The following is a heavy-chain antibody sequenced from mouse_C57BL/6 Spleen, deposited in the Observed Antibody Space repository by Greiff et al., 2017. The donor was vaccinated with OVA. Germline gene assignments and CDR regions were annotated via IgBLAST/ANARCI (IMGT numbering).Heavy chain of an antibody. J-gene: IGHJ2*01. V-gene: IGHV1-26*01. Sequence: EVQLQQSGPELVKPGASVKISCKASGYTFTDYYMNWVKQSHGKSLEWIGDINPNNGGTSYNQKFKGKATLTVDKSSSTAYMELRSLTSEDSAVYYCARSAPARDFDYWGQGTTLTVSS. CDR3: ARSAPARDFDY. CDR2: INPNNGGT. D-gene: IGHD3-1*01. CDR1: GYTFTDYY.